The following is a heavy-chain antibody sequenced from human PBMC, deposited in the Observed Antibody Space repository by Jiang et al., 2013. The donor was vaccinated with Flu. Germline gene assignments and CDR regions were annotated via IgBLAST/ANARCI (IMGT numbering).Heavy chain of an antibody. Sequence: GAEVKKPGESLRISCEASGYNFASNWIGWVRQMPGKGLEWMGIIYPRDSYTRYSPSFQGQVTISADESVSTAYLRWSSLKASDTAMYYCARVVPLTRGETFDYWGQGTLVTVSS. V-gene: IGHV5-51*01. CDR1: GYNFASNW. CDR3: ARVVPLTRGETFDY. J-gene: IGHJ4*02. CDR2: IYPRDSYT. D-gene: IGHD2-2*01.